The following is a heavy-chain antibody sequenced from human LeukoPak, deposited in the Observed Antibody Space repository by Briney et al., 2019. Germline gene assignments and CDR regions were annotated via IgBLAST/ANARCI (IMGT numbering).Heavy chain of an antibody. J-gene: IGHJ3*02. V-gene: IGHV3-53*01. Sequence: GGSLRLSCVASGLSVSGNCMSWVRQAPGKGLEWVSVIYSDGNTYYADSVKGRFTISRDNSKNTLYLQMNSLRAEDTAVYYCAKGLSSGGSWPFDIWGQGTMVTVSS. D-gene: IGHD2-15*01. CDR3: AKGLSSGGSWPFDI. CDR2: IYSDGNT. CDR1: GLSVSGNC.